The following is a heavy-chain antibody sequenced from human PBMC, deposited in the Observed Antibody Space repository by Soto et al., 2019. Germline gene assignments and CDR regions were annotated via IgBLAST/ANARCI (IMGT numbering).Heavy chain of an antibody. J-gene: IGHJ6*03. CDR1: GFIFSNYA. V-gene: IGHV3-23*01. CDR3: TKFRAQFYHSYYMDV. Sequence: EVQLLESGGTLVQPGGSLRLSCAASGFIFSNYAMTWVRQAPGKGLQWVSYCGGGGSTYYADPQKGRFTYSSNNTKNTLFLQMNSRRAEDTDVYYSTKFRAQFYHSYYMDVWGKGTTVTVSS. CDR2: CGGGGST.